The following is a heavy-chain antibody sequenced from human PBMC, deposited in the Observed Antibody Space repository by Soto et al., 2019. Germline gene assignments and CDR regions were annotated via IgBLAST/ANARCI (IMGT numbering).Heavy chain of an antibody. CDR1: GYTFTSYA. J-gene: IGHJ5*02. CDR2: INAGNGNT. Sequence: ASVKVSCKASGYTFTSYAMHWVRQAPGQRLEWMGWINAGNGNTKYSQKFQGRVTITRDTSASTAYMELSSLRSEDTAVYYCARGIWFGEGVMDCRFDPWGQGTLVTVSS. V-gene: IGHV1-3*01. D-gene: IGHD3-10*01. CDR3: ARGIWFGEGVMDCRFDP.